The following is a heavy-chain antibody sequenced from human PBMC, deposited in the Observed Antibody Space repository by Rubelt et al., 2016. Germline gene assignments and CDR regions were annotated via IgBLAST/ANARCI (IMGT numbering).Heavy chain of an antibody. CDR3: AREVPVDGTAFDP. CDR1: GASISSYY. Sequence: LQKPSETLSLTCSVSGASISSYYWSWIRQPPGKGLEWIASFYHTGSTTYNPSLKSRVTMSVDTYKNQFSLKVRSVTAADTAVYYCAREVPVDGTAFDPWGQGTLVTVS. D-gene: IGHD6-19*01. CDR2: FYHTGST. V-gene: IGHV4-59*01. J-gene: IGHJ5*02.